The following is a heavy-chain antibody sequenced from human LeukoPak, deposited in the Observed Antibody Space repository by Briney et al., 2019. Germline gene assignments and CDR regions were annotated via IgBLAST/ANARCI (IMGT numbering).Heavy chain of an antibody. CDR3: ARSPYCSSTSCYVTDY. CDR2: INSDGSST. V-gene: IGHV3-74*01. J-gene: IGHJ4*02. Sequence: GGSLRLSCAASGFTFSSYWMHWVRQAPGKGLVWVSRINSDGSSTTYADSVKGRFTISRDNAKNTLYPQMNSLRAEDTAVYYCARSPYCSSTSCYVTDYWGQGTLVTVSS. CDR1: GFTFSSYW. D-gene: IGHD2-2*01.